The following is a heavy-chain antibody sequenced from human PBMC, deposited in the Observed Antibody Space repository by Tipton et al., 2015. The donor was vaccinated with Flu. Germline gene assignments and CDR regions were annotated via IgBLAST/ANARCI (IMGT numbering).Heavy chain of an antibody. V-gene: IGHV4-31*03. CDR3: ARVLYYGSGTFYDIGYYFDQ. D-gene: IGHD3-10*01. CDR1: GDSVRNDGYY. J-gene: IGHJ4*02. Sequence: LRLSCTVSGDSVRNDGYYWTWVRQFPGKGLEWIGNIHNNGNTYYNPSLKSRVTKSIDTSKNQFSLKLRSVTAADTAVYYCARVLYYGSGTFYDIGYYFDQWGQGMLVTVSS. CDR2: IHNNGNT.